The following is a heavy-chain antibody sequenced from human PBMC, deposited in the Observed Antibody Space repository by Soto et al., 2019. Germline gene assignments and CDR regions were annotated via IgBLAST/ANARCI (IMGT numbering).Heavy chain of an antibody. Sequence: QVQLQESGPGLVKPSETLSLTCTVSGGSISNYYWTWIRQPPGKGLERIGYIYYSGNTNYNPSLKSRVTISLDTSRNQLSLKVSSVTAADTAVYYCARGAVAGTGLNWFDPWCQGTLDTVSS. J-gene: IGHJ5*02. CDR2: IYYSGNT. CDR1: GGSISNYY. CDR3: ARGAVAGTGLNWFDP. D-gene: IGHD6-19*01. V-gene: IGHV4-59*01.